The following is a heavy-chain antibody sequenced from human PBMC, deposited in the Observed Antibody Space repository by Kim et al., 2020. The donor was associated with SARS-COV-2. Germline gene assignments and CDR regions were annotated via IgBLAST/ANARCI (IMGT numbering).Heavy chain of an antibody. CDR3: VNEGYYGMDV. D-gene: IGHD3-16*01. V-gene: IGHV3-21*01. CDR2: ISSSRNNI. CDR1: GFTFSSYS. Sequence: GGSLRLSCAASGFTFSSYSMNWVRQAPGKGLEWVAFISSSRNNIYYADSVKGRFTISRDNAKNTLYLQMNNLRVEDTAVYYCVNEGYYGMDVWGQGTTVTVSS. J-gene: IGHJ6*02.